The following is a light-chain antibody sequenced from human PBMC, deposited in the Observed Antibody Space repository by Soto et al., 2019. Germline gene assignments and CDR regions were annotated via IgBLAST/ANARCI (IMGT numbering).Light chain of an antibody. CDR2: GAS. CDR3: QQYGSSPRGYT. V-gene: IGKV3-15*01. CDR1: QSVSNN. J-gene: IGKJ5*01. Sequence: EIVMTQSPATLSVSPGERATLSCRASQSVSNNLAWYQQKPGQAPRLLIYGASTRATGIPARFSGSGSGTDFTLTICRLEPEDFAVYYCQQYGSSPRGYTFGQGTRLEIK.